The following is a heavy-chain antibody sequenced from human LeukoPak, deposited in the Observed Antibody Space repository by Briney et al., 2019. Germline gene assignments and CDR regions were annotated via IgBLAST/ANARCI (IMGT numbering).Heavy chain of an antibody. Sequence: GESLKISCKGSGYSFTSYWIGWVRQMPGKGLEWMGIINPGDSDTRYSPSFQGQVTISADKSISTAYLQWSSLKASDTAMYYCARRTGGYYFRSDSFDIWGQETMVTVSS. CDR3: ARRTGGYYFRSDSFDI. V-gene: IGHV5-51*01. J-gene: IGHJ3*02. CDR2: INPGDSDT. CDR1: GYSFTSYW. D-gene: IGHD3-22*01.